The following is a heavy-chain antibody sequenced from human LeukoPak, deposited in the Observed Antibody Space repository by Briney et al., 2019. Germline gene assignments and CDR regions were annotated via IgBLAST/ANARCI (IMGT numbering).Heavy chain of an antibody. D-gene: IGHD1-26*01. CDR3: AKDRGELLYY. CDR1: GFTFSSYG. Sequence: GGSLRLSCAASGFTFSSYGMHWVRQAPGKGLEWVAFIRYDGSNKYYADSVKGRFTISRDNSKNTLYLQMDSLRAEDTAVYYCAKDRGELLYYWGQGTLVTVSS. V-gene: IGHV3-30*02. J-gene: IGHJ4*02. CDR2: IRYDGSNK.